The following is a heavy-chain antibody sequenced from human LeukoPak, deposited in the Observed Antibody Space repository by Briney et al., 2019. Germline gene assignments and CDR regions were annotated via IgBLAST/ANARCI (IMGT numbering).Heavy chain of an antibody. D-gene: IGHD5-24*01. CDR1: GDSISDYY. J-gene: IGHJ4*02. CDR2: IYYSGST. CDR3: AAFRDGYNWHLDY. Sequence: SETLSLTCTVSGDSISDYYWSWIRQPPWKGLEWIGYIYYSGSTKYNPSLKSRVTISVDTSKNQFSLKLSSVTAADTAVYYCAAFRDGYNWHLDYWGQGTLVTVSS. V-gene: IGHV4-59*01.